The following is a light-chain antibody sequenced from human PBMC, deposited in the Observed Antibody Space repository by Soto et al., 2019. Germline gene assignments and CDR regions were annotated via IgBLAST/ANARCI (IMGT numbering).Light chain of an antibody. Sequence: EIVLTQSPGTLSLSAGERATLSCRASQSVSVNSLAWYQQKGGQAPRLLIYDASTRATGVPARFSGSGYGTEFNLTINSLQSEDFAIYYCQQYNQWPLTFGGGTKVDIK. V-gene: IGKV3-15*01. CDR3: QQYNQWPLT. CDR1: QSVSVN. CDR2: DAS. J-gene: IGKJ4*01.